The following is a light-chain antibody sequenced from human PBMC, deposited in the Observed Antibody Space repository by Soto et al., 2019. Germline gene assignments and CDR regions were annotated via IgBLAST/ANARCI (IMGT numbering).Light chain of an antibody. CDR1: SSDVGIYDY. V-gene: IGLV2-11*01. CDR2: DVI. CDR3: CSYAGTYTFVL. Sequence: QPVLTQPRSVSGSPGQSVTISCTGTSSDVGIYDYVSWFQQHPGKAPKLMIYDVIKRPSGVPGRFSGSKSGNTASLTISGLQAEDEADYYCCSYAGTYTFVLFGGGTKVTVL. J-gene: IGLJ2*01.